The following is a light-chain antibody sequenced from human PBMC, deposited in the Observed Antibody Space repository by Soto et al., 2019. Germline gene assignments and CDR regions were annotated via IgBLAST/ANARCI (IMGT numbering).Light chain of an antibody. CDR2: DAS. V-gene: IGKV3-11*01. CDR1: QSVGSY. Sequence: EIVLTQSPATLSLSPGERATLSCRASQSVGSYLAWYQQKPGQAPRLLIYDASNSATGIPARFSGSGSGTDVTLTISSLEPEDFAVYYCQQRSNWPITFGQGTRLEIK. CDR3: QQRSNWPIT. J-gene: IGKJ5*01.